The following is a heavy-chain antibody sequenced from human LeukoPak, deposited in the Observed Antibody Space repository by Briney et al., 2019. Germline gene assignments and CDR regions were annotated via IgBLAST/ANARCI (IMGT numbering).Heavy chain of an antibody. Sequence: ASVKVSCKASGGTFSSYAISWVRQAPGQGLEWMGGIIPIFGTANYAQKFQGRVTITTDESTSTAYMELSSLRSEDTAVYYCARVGTYYYGSGSSPADYYYYMDVWGKGTTVTVSS. V-gene: IGHV1-69*05. D-gene: IGHD3-10*01. J-gene: IGHJ6*03. CDR2: IIPIFGTA. CDR3: ARVGTYYYGSGSSPADYYYYMDV. CDR1: GGTFSSYA.